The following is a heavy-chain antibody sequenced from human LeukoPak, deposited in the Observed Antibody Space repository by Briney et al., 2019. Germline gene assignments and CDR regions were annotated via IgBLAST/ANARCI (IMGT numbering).Heavy chain of an antibody. CDR1: GFTFSSYS. V-gene: IGHV3-21*01. D-gene: IGHD3-16*01. J-gene: IGHJ5*02. CDR2: ISSSSSSYI. CDR3: ARTVLRSLGEFSLRGWFDP. Sequence: NPGGSLRLSCAASGFTFSSYSMNWVRQAPGKGLEWVSSISSSSSSYIYYADSVKGRFTISRDNAKNSLYLQMNSLRAEDTAVYYCARTVLRSLGEFSLRGWFDPWGQGTLVIVSS.